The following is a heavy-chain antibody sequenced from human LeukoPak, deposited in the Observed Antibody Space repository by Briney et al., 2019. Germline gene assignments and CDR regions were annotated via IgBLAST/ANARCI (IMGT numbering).Heavy chain of an antibody. CDR3: ARGLGTYWGKDFLNWFDP. V-gene: IGHV1-8*01. J-gene: IGHJ5*02. CDR2: MNPNSGNT. D-gene: IGHD3-16*01. CDR1: GGTFSSYD. Sequence: ASVKVSCKASGGTFSSYDINWVRQATGQGLEWMGWMNPNSGNTGYAQKFQGRVTMTRNTSLSTAYMELTSLKSEDTAVYYCARGLGTYWGKDFLNWFDPWGQGTLVTVSS.